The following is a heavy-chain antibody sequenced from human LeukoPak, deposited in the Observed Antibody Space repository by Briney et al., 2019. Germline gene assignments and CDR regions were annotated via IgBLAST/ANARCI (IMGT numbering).Heavy chain of an antibody. CDR3: AKPLGYYYDSSGYPY. CDR1: GFTFSSYA. D-gene: IGHD3-22*01. Sequence: GGSLRLSCAASGFTFSSYAMSWVRQAPGKGLEWVSAISGSGGSTYYADSVKGRFTISRDNSKNTLYLQMNRLRAEDTAVYYCAKPLGYYYDSSGYPYWGQGTLVTVSS. CDR2: ISGSGGST. J-gene: IGHJ4*02. V-gene: IGHV3-23*01.